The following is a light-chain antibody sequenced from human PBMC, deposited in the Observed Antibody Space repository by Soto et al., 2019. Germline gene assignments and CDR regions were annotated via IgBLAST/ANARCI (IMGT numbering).Light chain of an antibody. CDR2: GAS. Sequence: EIVMTQSPATLSVSPGERATLSCRASQSVSSNLAWYQQKPGQAPRLLIYGASTRATGIPARFSGSGSGTEFTLTISSLQSEDFAVYYCQQYNNWPPYTFXXGT. V-gene: IGKV3-15*01. CDR1: QSVSSN. J-gene: IGKJ2*01. CDR3: QQYNNWPPYT.